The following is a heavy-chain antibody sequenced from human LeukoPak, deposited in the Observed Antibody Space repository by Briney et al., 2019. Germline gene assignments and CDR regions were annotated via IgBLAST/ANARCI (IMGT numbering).Heavy chain of an antibody. V-gene: IGHV5-51*01. CDR3: ARSVGATGDPFDL. D-gene: IGHD1-26*01. Sequence: GESLKISCQGSGYDFSRYWIHWVRQMPGKGLEWMGIIFPRDSDTRYSPSFQAVVTIAVDKSTKTAYLQWSSLKASDTAIYYCARSVGATGDPFDLWGPGTLVTVSS. CDR1: GYDFSRYW. J-gene: IGHJ3*01. CDR2: IFPRDSDT.